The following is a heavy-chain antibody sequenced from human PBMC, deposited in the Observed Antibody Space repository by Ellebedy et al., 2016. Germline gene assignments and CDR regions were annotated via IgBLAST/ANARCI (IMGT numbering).Heavy chain of an antibody. J-gene: IGHJ5*02. V-gene: IGHV4-61*02. CDR1: GGSISSGSYY. CDR2: IYTSGST. CDR3: ARDLAP. Sequence: SETLSLTXTVSGGSISSGSYYWSWIRQPAGKGLEWIGRIYTSGSTNYNPSLKSRVAMSVDTSKNQFSLKLSSVTAADTAVYYCARDLAPWGQGILVTVSS.